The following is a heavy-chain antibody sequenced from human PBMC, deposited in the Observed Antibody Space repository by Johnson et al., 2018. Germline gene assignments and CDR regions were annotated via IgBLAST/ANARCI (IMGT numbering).Heavy chain of an antibody. D-gene: IGHD1-1*01. CDR2: VNHGVST. V-gene: IGHV4-34*01. CDR3: ARRAGRTSKRDYYMDV. CDR1: GGSFSGYS. Sequence: QVQLQQWGAGLLRPSETLSLTCAVYGGSFSGYSWSWVRQPPGKRLEWIGQVNHGVSTYHDPSLKSRVTIAIDTSNNQFSLNVSAVTAADAAVYYCARRAGRTSKRDYYMDVWGKGTTVTVSS. J-gene: IGHJ6*03.